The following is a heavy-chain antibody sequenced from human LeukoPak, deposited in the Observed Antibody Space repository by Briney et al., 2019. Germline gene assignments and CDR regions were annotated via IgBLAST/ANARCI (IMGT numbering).Heavy chain of an antibody. CDR1: GGSISSYY. J-gene: IGHJ4*02. D-gene: IGHD6-6*01. Sequence: PSETLSLTCTVSGGSISSYYWSWIRQPPGKGLEWIGYINYSGSTNYNPSLKSRVTISVDTSTNQFSLKLSSVTAADTAVYYCARGRSSSSGRLWYFDSWGQGTLVTVSS. V-gene: IGHV4-59*01. CDR2: INYSGST. CDR3: ARGRSSSSGRLWYFDS.